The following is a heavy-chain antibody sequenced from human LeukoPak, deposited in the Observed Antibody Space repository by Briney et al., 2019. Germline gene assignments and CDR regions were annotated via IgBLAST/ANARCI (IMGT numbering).Heavy chain of an antibody. CDR2: IYYSGST. CDR3: ARSGYSYGADAFDI. J-gene: IGHJ3*02. CDR1: GGSISSSSYY. V-gene: IGHV4-39*07. Sequence: PSETLSLTCTVSGGSISSSSYYWGWIRQPPGKGLEWIGSIYYSGSTYYNPSLKSRATISVDTSKNQFSLKLSSVTAADTGVYYCARSGYSYGADAFDIWGQGTMVTVSS. D-gene: IGHD5-18*01.